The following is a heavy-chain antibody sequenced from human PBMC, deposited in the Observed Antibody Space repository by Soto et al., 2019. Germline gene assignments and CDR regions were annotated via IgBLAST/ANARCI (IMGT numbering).Heavy chain of an antibody. CDR2: FDPEEGET. CDR3: ATDSPKYCSSTSCFKWGWFDP. V-gene: IGHV1-24*01. D-gene: IGHD2-2*01. J-gene: IGHJ5*02. CDR1: GYTLTELS. Sequence: QVQLVQSGAEVKKPGASVKVSCKVSGYTLTELSMHWVRQAPGKGLEWMGGFDPEEGETIYAQKFQGRVTMTEDTSTDTAYMELSSLRSEDTAVYYCATDSPKYCSSTSCFKWGWFDPWGQGTLVTVSS.